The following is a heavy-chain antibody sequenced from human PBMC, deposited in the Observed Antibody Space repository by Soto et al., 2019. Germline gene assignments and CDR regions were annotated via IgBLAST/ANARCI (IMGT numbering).Heavy chain of an antibody. CDR1: GFTFSSYA. CDR2: ISGSGGST. CDR3: AKDILGGAAGPDVFDI. Sequence: GGSLRLSCAASGFTFSSYAMSWVRQAPGKGLEWVSAISGSGGSTYYADSVKGRFTISRDNSKNTLYLQMNSLRAEDTAVYYCAKDILGGAAGPDVFDIWGQGTMVTVSS. D-gene: IGHD6-13*01. V-gene: IGHV3-23*01. J-gene: IGHJ3*02.